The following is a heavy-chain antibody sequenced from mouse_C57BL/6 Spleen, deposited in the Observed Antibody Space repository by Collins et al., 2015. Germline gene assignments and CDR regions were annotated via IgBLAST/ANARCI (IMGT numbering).Heavy chain of an antibody. CDR3: ARNPYYYGSSYGYFDV. D-gene: IGHD1-1*01. V-gene: IGHV1-50*01. CDR1: GYTFTSYW. Sequence: QVQLQQPGAELVKPGASVKLSCKASGYTFTSYWMQWVKQGPGQGLEWIGEIDPSDSYTNYNQKFKGKATLTVDTSSSTAYMQLSSLTSEDSAVYYCARNPYYYGSSYGYFDVWGTGTTVTVSS. J-gene: IGHJ1*03. CDR2: IDPSDSYT.